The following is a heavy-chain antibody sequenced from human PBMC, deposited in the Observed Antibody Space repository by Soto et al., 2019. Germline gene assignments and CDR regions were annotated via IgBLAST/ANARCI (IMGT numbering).Heavy chain of an antibody. CDR1: GFTFGDYA. CDR3: TRGADGLYYYYGMDV. V-gene: IGHV3-49*03. Sequence: GGSLRLSCTASGFTFGDYAMSWFRQAPGKGLEWVGFIRSKAYGGTTEYAASVKGRFTISRDDSKSIAYLQMNSLKTEDTAVYYCTRGADGLYYYYGMDVWGQGTTVTVSS. CDR2: IRSKAYGGTT. D-gene: IGHD6-19*01. J-gene: IGHJ6*02.